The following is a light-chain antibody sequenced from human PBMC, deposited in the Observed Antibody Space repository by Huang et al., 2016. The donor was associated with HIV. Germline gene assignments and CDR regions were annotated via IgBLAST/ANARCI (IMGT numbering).Light chain of an antibody. Sequence: EIVLTQSPGTLSLSPGERATLSCRASQSVSNNYLAWYQQKPGQAPRLLIYGASSRATGIPDRFSGSGSGTGFTLTISRVEPEDFAVYVCQQYGTLLTFGGGTKVEI. CDR1: QSVSNNY. CDR2: GAS. CDR3: QQYGTLLT. J-gene: IGKJ4*01. V-gene: IGKV3-20*01.